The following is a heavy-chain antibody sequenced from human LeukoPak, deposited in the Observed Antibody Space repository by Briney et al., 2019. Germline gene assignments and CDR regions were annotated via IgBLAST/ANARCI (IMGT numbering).Heavy chain of an antibody. D-gene: IGHD5-18*01. J-gene: IGHJ4*02. CDR3: ARGRRGYSYGYREYYIDY. CDR2: MNPNSGNT. Sequence: ASVKVSCKASGYTFTSYDINWVRQATGQGLEWMGWMNPNSGNTGYAQKFQGRVTMTRNTSISTAYMELSSLRSEDTAVYYCARGRRGYSYGYREYYIDYWGQGTLVTVSS. V-gene: IGHV1-8*01. CDR1: GYTFTSYD.